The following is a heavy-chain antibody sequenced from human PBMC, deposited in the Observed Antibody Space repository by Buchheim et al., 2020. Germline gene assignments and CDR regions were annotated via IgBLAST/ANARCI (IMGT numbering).Heavy chain of an antibody. CDR1: GFTFSSYG. Sequence: QVQLVESGGGVVQPGRSLRLSCAASGFTFSSYGMHWVRQAPGKGLEWVALISYDGSDKYYADSVKGRFTISRDNSKNTLYLQMNSLRAEDTAVYYCAKGTHSGSYSGSEFDYWGQGTL. CDR3: AKGTHSGSYSGSEFDY. D-gene: IGHD1-26*01. V-gene: IGHV3-30*18. CDR2: ISYDGSDK. J-gene: IGHJ4*02.